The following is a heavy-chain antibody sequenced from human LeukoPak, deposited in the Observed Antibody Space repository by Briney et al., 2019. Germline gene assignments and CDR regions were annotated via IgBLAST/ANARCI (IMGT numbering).Heavy chain of an antibody. D-gene: IGHD6-6*01. J-gene: IGHJ6*03. CDR3: ADPYSSSSDRNYYYMDV. CDR2: IRYDGSNK. V-gene: IGHV3-30*02. Sequence: PGGSLRLSFAASGFTFSSFAMSWVRQAPGKGLEWVAFIRYDGSNKYYADSVKGRFTISRDNSKNTLYLQMNSLRAEDTAVYYCADPYSSSSDRNYYYMDVWGKGTTVTVSS. CDR1: GFTFSSFA.